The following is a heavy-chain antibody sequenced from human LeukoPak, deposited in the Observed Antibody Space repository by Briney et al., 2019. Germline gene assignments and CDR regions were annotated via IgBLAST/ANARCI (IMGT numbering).Heavy chain of an antibody. CDR3: ARLGGWLTAAGPCYFDY. Sequence: ETLSLTCTVSGGSISSYYWSGIRQPAGKGLEWMGIIYPGDSDTRYSPSFQGQVTISVDKSISTAYLQWSSLKASDTAMYYCARLGGWLTAAGPCYFDYWGQGTLVTVSS. D-gene: IGHD6-13*01. V-gene: IGHV5-51*01. CDR2: IYPGDSDT. CDR1: GGSISSYY. J-gene: IGHJ4*02.